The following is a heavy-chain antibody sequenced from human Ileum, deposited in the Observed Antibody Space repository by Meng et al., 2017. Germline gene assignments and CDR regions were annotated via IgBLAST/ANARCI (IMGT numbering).Heavy chain of an antibody. J-gene: IGHJ5*02. Sequence: GAVVMKAETSVKVLCDALRCICTGYAGGWVRKDPRSGVEWMAWNNRNNVYTMTAHKFHRNYTITIDIPSNTAFMESRSLRYDESTVYNCARAGTLIRGGYNWFDPWGQGTLVTVSS. CDR2: NNRNNVYT. CDR1: RCICTGYA. CDR3: ARAGTLIRGGYNWFDP. V-gene: IGHV1-18*04. D-gene: IGHD3-10*01.